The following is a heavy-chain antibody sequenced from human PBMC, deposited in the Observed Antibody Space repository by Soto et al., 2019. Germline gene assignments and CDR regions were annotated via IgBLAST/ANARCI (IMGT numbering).Heavy chain of an antibody. CDR3: SSAGILTTPYYTDY. CDR1: GFTFSDYY. Sequence: EVQLVDSGGGLVQPEGSLRLSCVASGFTFSDYYMDWVRQAPGKGLEWVGRVRNKVNSYTTEYAASVKGRFTVSRDASRNSVYLQRTSLKTGDTAMYYCSSAGILTTPYYTDYWGLGTVVTVSS. D-gene: IGHD2-21*01. V-gene: IGHV3-72*01. J-gene: IGHJ4*02. CDR2: VRNKVNSYTT.